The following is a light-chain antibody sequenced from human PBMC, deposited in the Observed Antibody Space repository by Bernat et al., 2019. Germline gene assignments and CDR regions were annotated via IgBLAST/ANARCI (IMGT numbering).Light chain of an antibody. CDR2: GAS. Sequence: EIVLTQSPGTLSLSPGERATLSCRASQSVSSSYLAWYQQKPGQAPRLLIYGASSRATGIPDRFSGSGSGTDFTLTISRREPEDFAVYYCQPYGGWPGFTFRPGTKVDI. CDR1: QSVSSSY. CDR3: QPYGGWPGFT. J-gene: IGKJ3*01. V-gene: IGKV3-20*01.